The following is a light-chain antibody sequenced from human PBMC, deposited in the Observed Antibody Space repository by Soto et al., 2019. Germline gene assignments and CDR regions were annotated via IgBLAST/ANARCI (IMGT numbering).Light chain of an antibody. V-gene: IGKV3-15*01. CDR2: GAS. J-gene: IGKJ4*01. CDR3: QQYNDWPLT. Sequence: EKVMTQSPAALSVSPGERATLSCRASQSVNSNLAWYQQKPGQAPRLLLYGASTRATGVPARFSGSASGTEFTLIISSLQSEDSAVYYCQQYNDWPLTFGGGTKV. CDR1: QSVNSN.